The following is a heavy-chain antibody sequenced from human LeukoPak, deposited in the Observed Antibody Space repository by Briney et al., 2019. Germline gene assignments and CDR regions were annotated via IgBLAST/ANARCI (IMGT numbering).Heavy chain of an antibody. CDR3: ARAGSSGYYYAFRY. V-gene: IGHV4-59*11. D-gene: IGHD3-22*01. CDR1: GGSISSHY. Sequence: SETLSLTCTVSGGSISSHYWSWIRQPPGKGLEWIGYIYYSGSTNYNPSLKSRVTISVDTSKSQFSLKLSSVTAAGTAVYYCARAGSSGYYYAFRYWGQGTLVTVSS. CDR2: IYYSGST. J-gene: IGHJ4*02.